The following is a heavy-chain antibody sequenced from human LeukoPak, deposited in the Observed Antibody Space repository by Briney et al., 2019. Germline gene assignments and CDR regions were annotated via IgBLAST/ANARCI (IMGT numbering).Heavy chain of an antibody. CDR2: INHSGST. V-gene: IGHV4-34*01. Sequence: SETLSLTCAVYGGSFSGYYWSWIRQPPGRGLEWIGEINHSGSTNYNPSLKSRVTMSVDTSKNQFSLKLSSVTAADTAVYYCARGPPRESGFYYWGQGTLVTVSS. CDR3: ARGPPRESGFYY. J-gene: IGHJ4*02. D-gene: IGHD3-3*01. CDR1: GGSFSGYY.